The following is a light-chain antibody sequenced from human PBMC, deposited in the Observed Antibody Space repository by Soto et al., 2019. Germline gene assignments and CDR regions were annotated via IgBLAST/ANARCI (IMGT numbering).Light chain of an antibody. Sequence: EIVLTHSPGTLSLSPGERATLSCRTSQSVSSSYLAWYQQEPGQAPRLLIYGASSRATGIPDRFSGSGSGTDFTLTISRLQPEDFAVNYCQQYGSSPSTFGQGTKVDIK. V-gene: IGKV3-20*01. CDR3: QQYGSSPST. CDR2: GAS. J-gene: IGKJ1*01. CDR1: QSVSSSY.